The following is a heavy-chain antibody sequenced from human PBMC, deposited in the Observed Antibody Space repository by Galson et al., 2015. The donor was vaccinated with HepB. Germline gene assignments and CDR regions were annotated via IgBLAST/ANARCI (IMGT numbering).Heavy chain of an antibody. CDR2: IYYSGST. D-gene: IGHD1-26*01. J-gene: IGHJ4*02. CDR3: ARDEALGYFDY. V-gene: IGHV4-61*01. Sequence: LSLTCTVSGGSVSSGSYYWSWIRQPPGKGLEWIGYIYYSGSTNYKPSLKSRVTISVDTAKNQFSLKLSSVTAADTAVYYCARDEALGYFDYWGQGTLVTVSS. CDR1: GGSVSSGSYY.